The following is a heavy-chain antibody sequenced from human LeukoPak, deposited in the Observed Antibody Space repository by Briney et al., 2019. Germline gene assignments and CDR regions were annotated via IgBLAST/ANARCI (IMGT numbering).Heavy chain of an antibody. V-gene: IGHV5-51*01. CDR3: ARRDSGWYYGVDV. J-gene: IGHJ6*02. CDR1: GYIFSSYW. Sequence: GESLKISCKGSGYIFSSYWIGWVRQMPGRGLEWMGIIFPGDSDTRYRPSFQGQVTISADKSIGTAYLQWSSLKASDTATYYCARRDSGWYYGVDVWGQGTTVTVSS. D-gene: IGHD6-19*01. CDR2: IFPGDSDT.